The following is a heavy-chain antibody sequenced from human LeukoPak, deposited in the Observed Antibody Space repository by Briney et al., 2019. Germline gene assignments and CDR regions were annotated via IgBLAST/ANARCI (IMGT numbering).Heavy chain of an antibody. J-gene: IGHJ6*03. D-gene: IGHD3-10*01. V-gene: IGHV4-59*01. CDR2: IYYSGYT. Sequence: SETLSLTCTVSGGSISSYYWSWIRQPPGKGLEWIGCIYYSGYTNYKSSLKSRVTISVDTSKNQLSLKLSSVTDADTAVYYCARTTMVRGTYYMDVWGKGTTVTVSS. CDR1: GGSISSYY. CDR3: ARTTMVRGTYYMDV.